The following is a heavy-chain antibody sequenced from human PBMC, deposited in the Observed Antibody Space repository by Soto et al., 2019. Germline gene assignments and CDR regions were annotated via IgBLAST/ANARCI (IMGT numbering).Heavy chain of an antibody. V-gene: IGHV3-48*03. CDR2: ISSSGSTI. Sequence: GGSLRLSCAASGFTFSSYEMNWVRQAPGKGLEWVSYISSSGSTIYYADSVKCRFTISRDNAKNSLYLQMNSLRAEDTAVYYCARREWELLSANAFDIWGQGTMVTVS. CDR1: GFTFSSYE. CDR3: ARREWELLSANAFDI. D-gene: IGHD1-26*01. J-gene: IGHJ3*02.